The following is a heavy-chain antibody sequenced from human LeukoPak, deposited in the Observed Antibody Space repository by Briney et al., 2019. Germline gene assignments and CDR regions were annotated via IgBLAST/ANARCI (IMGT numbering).Heavy chain of an antibody. CDR1: GYTFTGFY. Sequence: ASVKVSCKASGYTFTGFYMHWVRQAPGQGLEWMGRINPNSGGTNYAQKFQGRVTMTRDTSISTAYMELSRLRSDDTAVYYCARYPAVLIWGLDYWGQGTLVTVSS. D-gene: IGHD7-27*01. J-gene: IGHJ4*02. CDR3: ARYPAVLIWGLDY. CDR2: INPNSGGT. V-gene: IGHV1-2*06.